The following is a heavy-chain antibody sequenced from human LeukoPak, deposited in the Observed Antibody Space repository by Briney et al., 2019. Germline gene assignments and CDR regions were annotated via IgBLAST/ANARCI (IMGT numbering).Heavy chain of an antibody. Sequence: PGRSLRLSCAASGFTFDDFAIHWVRQAPGKGLEWVSGISWNGGSIEYADSVKGRFTISRDNAKNSLYLQMNSLRAEDTAVYYCARGGSYYGEDAFDIWGQGTMVTVSS. J-gene: IGHJ3*02. D-gene: IGHD1-26*01. CDR2: ISWNGGSI. V-gene: IGHV3-9*01. CDR1: GFTFDDFA. CDR3: ARGGSYYGEDAFDI.